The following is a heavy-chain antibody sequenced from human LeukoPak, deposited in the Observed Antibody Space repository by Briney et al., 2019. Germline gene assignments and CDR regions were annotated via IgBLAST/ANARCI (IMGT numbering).Heavy chain of an antibody. Sequence: SETLSLTCTVSGGSISSSSYYWGWIRQPPGKGLEWIGSIYYSGSTYYNPSLKSRVTISVDTSKNQFSLKLSSVTAADTAVYYCARHILEEHWFDPWGLGTLVIVSS. CDR1: GGSISSSSYY. D-gene: IGHD1-1*01. J-gene: IGHJ5*02. V-gene: IGHV4-39*01. CDR3: ARHILEEHWFDP. CDR2: IYYSGST.